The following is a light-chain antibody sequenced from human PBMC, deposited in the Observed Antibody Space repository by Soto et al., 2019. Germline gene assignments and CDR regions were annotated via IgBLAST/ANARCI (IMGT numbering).Light chain of an antibody. CDR1: QSVGSNY. CDR3: QQHGSSPFT. CDR2: GAS. Sequence: EIVLTQSPGTLSLSPGARATLSCRASQSVGSNYLAWYQQKPGQPPRLLIYGASNRATGIPDMFSASGSGTDFPLTISRLKPEDFAVYCCQQHGSSPFTFGPGTKVDI. V-gene: IGKV3-20*01. J-gene: IGKJ3*01.